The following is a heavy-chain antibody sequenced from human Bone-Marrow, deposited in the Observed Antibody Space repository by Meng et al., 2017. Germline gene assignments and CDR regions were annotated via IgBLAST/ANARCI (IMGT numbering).Heavy chain of an antibody. CDR1: GGSFSGYY. V-gene: IGHV4-34*01. CDR2: INHSGST. J-gene: IGHJ4*02. Sequence: QVHLRRWDPGLLKPSETLSLTCAVYGGSFSGYYWSWIRQPPGKGLEWIGEINHSGSTNYNPSLKSRVTISVDTSKNQFSLKLSSVTAADTAVYYCARTCRDGYNFDYWGQGTLVTVSS. D-gene: IGHD5-24*01. CDR3: ARTCRDGYNFDY.